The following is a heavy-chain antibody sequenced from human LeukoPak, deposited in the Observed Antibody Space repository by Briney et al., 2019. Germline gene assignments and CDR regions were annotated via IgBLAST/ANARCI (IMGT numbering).Heavy chain of an antibody. CDR1: GFTFSDYY. J-gene: IGHJ6*03. V-gene: IGHV3-11*01. Sequence: GGSLRLSCAASGFTFSDYYMSWIRQAPGKGLEWVSYISSSGSTIYYADSVKGRFTISRDNSKNTLYLQMNSLRLEDTAVYYCANGNRCTSPNCLGYYYFYMDVWGKGTTVTVSS. CDR3: ANGNRCTSPNCLGYYYFYMDV. CDR2: ISSSGSTI. D-gene: IGHD2-8*01.